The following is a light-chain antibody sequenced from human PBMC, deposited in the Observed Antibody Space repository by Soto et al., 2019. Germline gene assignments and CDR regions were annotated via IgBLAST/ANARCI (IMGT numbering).Light chain of an antibody. CDR3: SSWTSRTTQV. J-gene: IGLJ3*02. V-gene: IGLV2-14*01. Sequence: QSVLTQPASVSGSPGQSITISCTGTSSDVGGYNFVSWYQQYPGKAPKLIIYEVDSRPSGASNRFSGSKSGNTASLTISGLRAEDEADYYCSSWTSRTTQVLGGGTKVTVL. CDR1: SSDVGGYNF. CDR2: EVD.